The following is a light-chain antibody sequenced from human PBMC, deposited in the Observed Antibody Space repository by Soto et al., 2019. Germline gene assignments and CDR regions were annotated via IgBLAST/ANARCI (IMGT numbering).Light chain of an antibody. Sequence: QSVLTQPPSASGTPGQRVTISCSGSSSNIGSNYVYWYQQLPGTAPTLLIYSNNQRPSGVPDRFSGSKSGTSASLAISGRRSEDEADYYCAAWDDSLSGQVFGTGTKLTVL. V-gene: IGLV1-47*02. CDR1: SSNIGSNY. J-gene: IGLJ1*01. CDR2: SNN. CDR3: AAWDDSLSGQV.